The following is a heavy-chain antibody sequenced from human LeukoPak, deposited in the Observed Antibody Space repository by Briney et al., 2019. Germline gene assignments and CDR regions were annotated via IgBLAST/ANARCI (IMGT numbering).Heavy chain of an antibody. CDR1: GFTFSSYS. J-gene: IGHJ4*02. D-gene: IGHD3-3*01. V-gene: IGHV3-21*01. Sequence: GGSLRLSXAASGFTFSSYSMSWVRQAPGKGLEWVSSISSSSSDIYYADSVKGRFTISRDNAKNSLYLQMNSLRAEDTAVCYCARVSTRFYECDCWGEGTLVTVPS. CDR3: ARVSTRFYECDC. CDR2: ISSSSSDI.